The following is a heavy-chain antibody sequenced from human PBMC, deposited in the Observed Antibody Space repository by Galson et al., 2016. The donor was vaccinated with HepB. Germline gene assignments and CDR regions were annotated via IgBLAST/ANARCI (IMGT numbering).Heavy chain of an antibody. Sequence: SCKASGYTFTSYAVHWVRRAPGQSLEWMGWINAGNGNTRHSQKFQGRVTITRDTSASTAYMELSSLRSEDTAVYYCARGSMAPRYYYYGMDVWGQGTTVTVSS. J-gene: IGHJ6*02. CDR1: GYTFTSYA. D-gene: IGHD2-8*01. CDR3: ARGSMAPRYYYYGMDV. CDR2: INAGNGNT. V-gene: IGHV1-3*01.